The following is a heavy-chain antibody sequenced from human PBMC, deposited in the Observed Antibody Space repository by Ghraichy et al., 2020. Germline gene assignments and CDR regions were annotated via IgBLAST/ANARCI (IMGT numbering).Heavy chain of an antibody. V-gene: IGHV4-59*01. CDR2: IYYRGNT. CDR1: GGSINNYY. Sequence: SETLSLTCNVSGGSINNYYWSWIRQPPGKGLEWIGYIYYRGNTNYNPSLKSRVSISVHTSKKQLSLTLTSVTTADTAVYFCARHGQETSDWPGEDPFDIWGQGTMVAVSS. D-gene: IGHD6-19*01. J-gene: IGHJ3*02. CDR3: ARHGQETSDWPGEDPFDI.